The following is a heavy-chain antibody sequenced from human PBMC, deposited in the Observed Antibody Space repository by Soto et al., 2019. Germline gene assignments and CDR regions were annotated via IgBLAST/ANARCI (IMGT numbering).Heavy chain of an antibody. Sequence: SEALSLTCTVSGGSISSYYWSWIRQPPGKGLEWIGYIYYSGSTNYHPSLKSRVTISVDTSKNQFSLKLSSVTAADTAVYYCARSPLTGTTAGWGWFDPCGHGTLVTVSS. J-gene: IGHJ5*02. CDR3: ARSPLTGTTAGWGWFDP. CDR2: IYYSGST. D-gene: IGHD1-20*01. CDR1: GGSISSYY. V-gene: IGHV4-59*01.